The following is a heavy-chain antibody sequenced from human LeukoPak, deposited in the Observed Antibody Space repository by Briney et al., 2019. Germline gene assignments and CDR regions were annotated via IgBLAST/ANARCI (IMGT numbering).Heavy chain of an antibody. CDR2: ISGDGGTT. V-gene: IGHV3-23*01. CDR3: AKVGGSYPYYYYYMDV. Sequence: PGGSLRLSCVASGFPFTNYAMSWVRQAPGKGLEFVSVISGDGGTTYYADFVKGRFTISRDNSKNTLYLQMNSLRAEDTAVYYCAKVGGSYPYYYYYMDVWGKGTTVTVSS. D-gene: IGHD1-26*01. CDR1: GFPFTNYA. J-gene: IGHJ6*03.